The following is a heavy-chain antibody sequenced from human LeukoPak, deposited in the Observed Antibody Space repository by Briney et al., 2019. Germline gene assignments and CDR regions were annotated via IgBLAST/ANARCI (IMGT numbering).Heavy chain of an antibody. J-gene: IGHJ6*02. CDR1: GFTFSSYA. D-gene: IGHD5-12*01. Sequence: PGGSLRLSCAASGFTFSSYAMSWVRQAPGKGLEWVSAISGSGGSTYYADSVKGRFTISRDNAKNSLYPQMNSLRAEDTAVYYCAGGYSSYYYGMDVWGQGTTVTVSS. CDR2: ISGSGGST. V-gene: IGHV3-23*01. CDR3: AGGYSSYYYGMDV.